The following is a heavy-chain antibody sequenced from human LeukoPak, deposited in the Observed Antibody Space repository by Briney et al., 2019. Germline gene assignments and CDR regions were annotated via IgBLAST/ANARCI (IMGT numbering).Heavy chain of an antibody. V-gene: IGHV3-23*01. CDR1: GFSFSLYA. CDR3: ARRGAGSGGLDY. J-gene: IGHJ4*02. CDR2: IIETGASP. D-gene: IGHD6-19*01. Sequence: GGSLRLSCAASGFSFSLYAMNWVRQAPGKGLDWVSTIIETGASPYYADSVRGRFTLSRDSSKNMFYLQMNSLRAEDTAIYYCARRGAGSGGLDYWGQGTLVTVSS.